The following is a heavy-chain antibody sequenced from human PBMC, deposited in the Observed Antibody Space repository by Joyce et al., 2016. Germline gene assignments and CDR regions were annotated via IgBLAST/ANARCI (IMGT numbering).Heavy chain of an antibody. D-gene: IGHD3-10*01. CDR3: ARRQWVRGIIQEGFDY. CDR1: GFSFSDYD. CDR2: ISFNGTNK. V-gene: IGHV3-30-3*01. Sequence: QVQLVESGGGVVQPGKSLRLSCAGSGFSFSDYDINWVRQAPGRGVEWVALISFNGTNKHYADCVKGRFTISRDNFKNTLYLQMNSLRPEDTAVYYCARRQWVRGIIQEGFDYWGQGTPVTISS. J-gene: IGHJ4*02.